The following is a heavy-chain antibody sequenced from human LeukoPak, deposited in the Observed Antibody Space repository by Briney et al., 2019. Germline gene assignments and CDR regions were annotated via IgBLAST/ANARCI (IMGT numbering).Heavy chain of an antibody. D-gene: IGHD5-18*01. CDR3: ARSRGTTLVTRFDY. Sequence: PSETLSLTCTVSGGSLSNYYWRWIRQPAGKGLEWIGRINTSGSTDYNPSLKSRVTISVDTAKNQFSLNLSSLTAADTAVYYCARSRGTTLVTRFDYWGQGTLVTVSS. V-gene: IGHV4-4*07. CDR2: INTSGST. CDR1: GGSLSNYY. J-gene: IGHJ4*02.